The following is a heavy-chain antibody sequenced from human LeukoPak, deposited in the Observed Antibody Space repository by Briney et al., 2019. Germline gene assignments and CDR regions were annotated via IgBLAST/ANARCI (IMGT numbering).Heavy chain of an antibody. D-gene: IGHD3-22*01. V-gene: IGHV3-7*02. CDR3: ARGLHYYDSSGYYDAFDI. J-gene: IGHJ3*02. Sequence: PGGSLTLSCAASGFIISSYWMAWVRQASGKRPEWVANIEQNGNEKYHVDSLKGRFTIFRDNAKNSLYLQMNSLRVEDTAVYYCARGLHYYDSSGYYDAFDIWGQGTMVTVSS. CDR1: GFIISSYW. CDR2: IEQNGNEK.